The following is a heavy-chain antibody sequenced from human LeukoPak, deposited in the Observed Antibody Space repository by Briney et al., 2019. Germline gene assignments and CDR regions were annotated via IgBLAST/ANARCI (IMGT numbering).Heavy chain of an antibody. CDR1: GYTFTGYY. D-gene: IGHD3-9*01. V-gene: IGHV1-2*02. Sequence: ASLKVSCKASGYTFTGYYMHWVRQAPGQGLEWMGWINPNSGGTNYAQKFQGRVTMSRDTSISTAYMELSRLRSDDTAVYYCARDEDDILTPGAFDIWGEGTMVTVSS. J-gene: IGHJ3*02. CDR2: INPNSGGT. CDR3: ARDEDDILTPGAFDI.